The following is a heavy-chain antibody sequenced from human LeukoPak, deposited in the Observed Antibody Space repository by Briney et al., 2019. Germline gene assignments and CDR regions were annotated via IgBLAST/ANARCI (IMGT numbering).Heavy chain of an antibody. Sequence: ASVKVSCKASGYTFTGYYVHWVRQAPGQGLEWIGSISPYNGGTKFAQNFQGRVSMTSDASISTASMELRSRTSDDTAVYYCARGKVGVDWCFDIWGRGTLVSVSS. CDR2: ISPYNGGT. CDR1: GYTFTGYY. V-gene: IGHV1-2*02. D-gene: IGHD1-26*01. J-gene: IGHJ2*01. CDR3: ARGKVGVDWCFDI.